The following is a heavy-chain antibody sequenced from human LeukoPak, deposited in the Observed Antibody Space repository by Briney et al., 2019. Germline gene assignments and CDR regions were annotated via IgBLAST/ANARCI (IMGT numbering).Heavy chain of an antibody. D-gene: IGHD3-22*01. V-gene: IGHV1-24*01. CDR1: GYTLTELS. CDR3: ATASRTMIGLGY. CDR2: VDPEDGET. Sequence: ASVKVSCKVSGYTLTELSMHWVQQAPGKGLEWMGLVDPEDGETIYAEKFQGRVTITADTSTDTAYMELSSLRSEDTAVYYCATASRTMIGLGYWGQGTLVTVSS. J-gene: IGHJ4*02.